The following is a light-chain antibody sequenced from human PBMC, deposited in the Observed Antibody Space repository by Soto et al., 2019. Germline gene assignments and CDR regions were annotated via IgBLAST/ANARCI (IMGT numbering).Light chain of an antibody. CDR2: DAS. CDR1: QSISSQ. CDR3: QQRSNWPLT. J-gene: IGKJ4*01. Sequence: EIVLTQSPATLSLSPGERATLSCRASQSISSQLAWYQQKPGQAPRLLIHDASNRATGFPARFTGSGSSTDFTLTISSLDPEDFAVYFCQQRSNWPLTFGGGTKVEIK. V-gene: IGKV3-11*01.